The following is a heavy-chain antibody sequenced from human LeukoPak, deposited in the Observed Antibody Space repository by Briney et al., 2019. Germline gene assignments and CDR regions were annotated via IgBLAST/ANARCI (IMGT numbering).Heavy chain of an antibody. CDR2: IKYDGSEK. CDR3: ARDLVIEPTGDWFDP. D-gene: IGHD2/OR15-2a*01. V-gene: IGHV3-7*01. Sequence: GGSLRLXRAASGFTFSTYWMAWVRQAPGKGLEWVANIKYDGSEKYYVDSVKGRFTISRDNAKNSLYLQMNSLRDEDTAVYYCARDLVIEPTGDWFDPWGQGTLVIVSS. CDR1: GFTFSTYW. J-gene: IGHJ5*02.